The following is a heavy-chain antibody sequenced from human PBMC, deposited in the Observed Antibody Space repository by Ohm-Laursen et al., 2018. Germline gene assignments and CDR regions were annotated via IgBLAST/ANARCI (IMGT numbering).Heavy chain of an antibody. V-gene: IGHV4-59*01. J-gene: IGHJ5*02. CDR2: IDYSGTT. CDR1: GGSITNYF. Sequence: TLSLTCTVSGGSITNYFWLWVRQPPGKGLESIVYIDYSGTTNYNPSLKSRVSMSLDTSKNQFSLRLTSVNAADTAVYYCARLRFGTSWYEGYNWLDPWGQGTLVTVSS. CDR3: ARLRFGTSWYEGYNWLDP. D-gene: IGHD6-13*01.